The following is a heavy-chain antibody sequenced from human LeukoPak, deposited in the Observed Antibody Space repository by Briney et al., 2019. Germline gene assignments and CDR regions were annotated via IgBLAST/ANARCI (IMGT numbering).Heavy chain of an antibody. Sequence: PGGSLRLSCAASGFTFSSYAMNWVRQAPGKGLEWVSSITSSSSYIYYADSLKGRFTISRDNAKNSLYLQMNSLGAEDTAVYYCARHVVAVGFDYWGQGTLVTVSS. J-gene: IGHJ4*02. CDR2: ITSSSSYI. D-gene: IGHD3-22*01. CDR3: ARHVVAVGFDY. V-gene: IGHV3-21*01. CDR1: GFTFSSYA.